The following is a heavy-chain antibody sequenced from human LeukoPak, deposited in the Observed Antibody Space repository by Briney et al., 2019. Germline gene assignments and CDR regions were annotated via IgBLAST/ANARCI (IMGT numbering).Heavy chain of an antibody. D-gene: IGHD3-22*01. CDR3: ARAPMYYYDSSGYLSFDY. J-gene: IGHJ4*02. CDR1: GYTFTSYY. Sequence: GASVKVSCKASGYTFTSYYMHWVRQAPGQGLEWMGIINPSGGSTSYAQKFQGRVTMTRDTSTSTVYMELSSLRSEDTAVYYCARAPMYYYDSSGYLSFDYWGQGTLVTVSS. V-gene: IGHV1-46*01. CDR2: INPSGGST.